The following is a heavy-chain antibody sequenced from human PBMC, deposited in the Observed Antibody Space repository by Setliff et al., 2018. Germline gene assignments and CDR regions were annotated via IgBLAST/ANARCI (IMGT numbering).Heavy chain of an antibody. D-gene: IGHD6-13*01. V-gene: IGHV4-4*02. CDR3: ARDVRVASSSWFKSAFDI. J-gene: IGHJ3*02. CDR2: IYYSGST. Sequence: LSLTCAVSGGSISSSNWWSWVRQPPGKGLEWIGSIYYSGSTYYNPSLKSRVTISVDTSKNQFSLKLSSVTAADTAVYYCARDVRVASSSWFKSAFDIWGQGTMVTVSS. CDR1: GGSISSSNW.